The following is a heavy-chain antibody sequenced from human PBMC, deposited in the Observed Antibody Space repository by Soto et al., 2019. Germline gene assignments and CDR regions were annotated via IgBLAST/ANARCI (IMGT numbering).Heavy chain of an antibody. V-gene: IGHV5-10-1*01. Sequence: PGELLKISCKGSGYSFTSYWSSRVSQMPGKGLEWMGRIDPSDSYTNYSPSFQGHVTVSADKSISTAYLQWSSLKASDTAMYYCARKYYDILTGREYYGMDVWGQGTTVTVSS. CDR3: ARKYYDILTGREYYGMDV. CDR1: GYSFTSYW. J-gene: IGHJ6*02. D-gene: IGHD3-9*01. CDR2: IDPSDSYT.